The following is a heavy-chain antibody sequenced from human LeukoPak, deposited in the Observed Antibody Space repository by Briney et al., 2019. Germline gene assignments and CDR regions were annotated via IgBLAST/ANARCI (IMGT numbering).Heavy chain of an antibody. J-gene: IGHJ3*02. V-gene: IGHV4-39*07. CDR2: IYYSGST. D-gene: IGHD3-9*01. CDR3: AKITYYDILTGYPDDAFDI. CDR1: GGSISSYY. Sequence: SETLSLTCTVSGGSISSYYWSWIRQPPGKGLEWIGSIYYSGSTYYNPSLKSRVTISVDTSKNQFSLKLSSVTAADTAVYYCAKITYYDILTGYPDDAFDIWGQGTMVTVSS.